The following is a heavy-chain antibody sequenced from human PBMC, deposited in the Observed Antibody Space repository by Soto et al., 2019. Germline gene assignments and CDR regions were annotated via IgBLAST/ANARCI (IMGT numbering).Heavy chain of an antibody. CDR2: IYYSGST. V-gene: IGHV4-59*08. Sequence: PSATLSLTCTVSGGSISSYYWSWIRQPPGKGLEWIGYIYYSGSTNYNPSLKSRVTISVDTSKNQFSLKLSSVTAADTAVYYCARRRVSSSNYYYYMDVWGKGTTVTVSS. CDR3: ARRRVSSSNYYYYMDV. J-gene: IGHJ6*03. D-gene: IGHD6-6*01. CDR1: GGSISSYY.